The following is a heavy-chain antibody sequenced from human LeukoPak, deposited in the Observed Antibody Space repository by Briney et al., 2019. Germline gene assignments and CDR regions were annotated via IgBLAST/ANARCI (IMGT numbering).Heavy chain of an antibody. D-gene: IGHD3-22*01. Sequence: GRSLRLSCAASGFTFSSYGMHWVRQAPGKGLEWVAVIWYDGSSKNYVDSVKGRFTISRDDSKNTLYLEMNSLRAEDTAVYYCAREIGYGMDVWGQGTTVTVSS. J-gene: IGHJ6*02. CDR2: IWYDGSSK. CDR1: GFTFSSYG. V-gene: IGHV3-33*01. CDR3: AREIGYGMDV.